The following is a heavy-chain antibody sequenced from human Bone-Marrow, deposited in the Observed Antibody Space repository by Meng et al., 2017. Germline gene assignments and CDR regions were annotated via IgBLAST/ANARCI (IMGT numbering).Heavy chain of an antibody. CDR2: IYYSGST. V-gene: IGHV4-59*01. CDR3: ARDIGYSSSSPTVYYGMDV. Sequence: SETLSLTCTVPGGSISSYYWSWSRQPPGKGLEWIGYIYYSGSTNYNPSLKSRVTISVDTSKNQFSLKLSSVTAADTAVYYCARDIGYSSSSPTVYYGMDVWGQGTTVTVSS. D-gene: IGHD6-13*01. CDR1: GGSISSYY. J-gene: IGHJ6*02.